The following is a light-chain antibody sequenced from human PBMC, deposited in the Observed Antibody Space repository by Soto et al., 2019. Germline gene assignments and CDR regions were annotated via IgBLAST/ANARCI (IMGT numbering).Light chain of an antibody. V-gene: IGLV2-11*01. CDR1: SSDVGGYNY. CDR3: CSYDGRHTFV. CDR2: DVS. J-gene: IGLJ1*01. Sequence: QSVLTQPRSVSGSPGQSVTISCTGTSSDVGGYNYVSWYQQHPGKAPKVMIYDVSKRPSGVPDRFSGSKSGNTASLTISGLQDEDEADYYCCSYDGRHTFVFGTGTKGTV.